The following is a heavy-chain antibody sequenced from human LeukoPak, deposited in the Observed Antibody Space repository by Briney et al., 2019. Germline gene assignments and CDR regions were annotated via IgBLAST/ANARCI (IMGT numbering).Heavy chain of an antibody. V-gene: IGHV4-59*01. J-gene: IGHJ2*01. CDR1: GGSISNYY. CDR2: IYYSGST. CDR3: ARDTSPFDL. Sequence: SETLSLTCTVSGGSISNYYWNCIRQPPGKGLEWIGYIYYSGSTNYIPSLKSRVTISVDTSKNQFSLKLSSVTAADTAVYYCARDTSPFDLWGRGTLVTVSS.